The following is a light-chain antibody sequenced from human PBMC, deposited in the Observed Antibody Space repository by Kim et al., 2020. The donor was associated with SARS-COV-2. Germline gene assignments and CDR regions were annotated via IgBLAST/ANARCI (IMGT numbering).Light chain of an antibody. Sequence: DIQMTQSPSSLSASIGDRVTITCRASQGINNFLAWFQQSPGKAPKSLIFDTSTLQSGVPSRFSGSGSGTNFTLTIISLQPEDFATYYCQQYDSYPDTFGQGTRLEI. J-gene: IGKJ2*01. CDR2: DTS. V-gene: IGKV1-16*01. CDR3: QQYDSYPDT. CDR1: QGINNF.